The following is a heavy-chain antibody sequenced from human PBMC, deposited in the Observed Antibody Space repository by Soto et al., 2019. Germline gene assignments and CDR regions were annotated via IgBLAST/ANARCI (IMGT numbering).Heavy chain of an antibody. D-gene: IGHD2-15*01. V-gene: IGHV5-10-1*01. CDR3: ARRRSFVDYYGMDV. CDR1: GYSFTSYW. CDR2: IDPSDSYT. Sequence: GESLKISCKGSGYSFTSYWISSVRQMPGKGLEWMGRIDPSDSYTNHSPSFQGHVTISADKSISTAYLQWSSLKASDTAMYYCARRRSFVDYYGMDVWGQGTTVTVSS. J-gene: IGHJ6*02.